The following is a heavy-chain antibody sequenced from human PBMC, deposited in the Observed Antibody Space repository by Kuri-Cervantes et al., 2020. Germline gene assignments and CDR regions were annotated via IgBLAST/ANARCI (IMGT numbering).Heavy chain of an antibody. CDR1: GYNFNSFG. CDR2: ISAYNGDT. V-gene: IGHV1-18*01. J-gene: IGHJ6*03. Sequence: ASVKVSCKASGYNFNSFGIGWVRQAPGQGLEWMGWISAYNGDTNYAQKLQGRVTMTTDTSTSTAYMELRSLRSDDTAVYYCARDGVPGPMDVWGKGTTVTVSS. D-gene: IGHD3-16*01. CDR3: ARDGVPGPMDV.